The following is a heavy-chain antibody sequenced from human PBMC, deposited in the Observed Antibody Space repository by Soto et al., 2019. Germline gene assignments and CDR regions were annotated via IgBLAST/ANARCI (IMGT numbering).Heavy chain of an antibody. D-gene: IGHD3-22*01. CDR2: ISSSGDTI. CDR1: GFTFRSYE. V-gene: IGHV3-48*03. J-gene: IGHJ4*02. Sequence: GESLKISCAASGFTFRSYEMNWVRQAPGKGLEWVSYISSSGDTIYYADSVKGRFTISRDNAKNSLYLQMRSLRAEDTAVYYCARAYYYESSGYEYYFDYWGQGALVTVSS. CDR3: ARAYYYESSGYEYYFDY.